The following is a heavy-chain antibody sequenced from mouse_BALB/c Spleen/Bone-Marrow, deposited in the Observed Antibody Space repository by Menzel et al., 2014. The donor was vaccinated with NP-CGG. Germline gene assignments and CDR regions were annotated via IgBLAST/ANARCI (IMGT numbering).Heavy chain of an antibody. CDR2: ISYSGST. CDR3: ARGRAIGFAY. Sequence: EVELMESGPSLVKPSQTLSLTCSVTGDSITSGYWNWIRKFPGNKLEYMGYISYSGSTYYNPSLKSRISITRDTSKNQYYLQLNSVTTEDTATYYCARGRAIGFAYWGQGTLVTVSA. V-gene: IGHV3-8*02. D-gene: IGHD2-12*01. J-gene: IGHJ3*01. CDR1: GDSITSGY.